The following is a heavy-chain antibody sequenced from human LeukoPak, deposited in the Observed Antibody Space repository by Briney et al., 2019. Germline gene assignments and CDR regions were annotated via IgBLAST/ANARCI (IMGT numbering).Heavy chain of an antibody. Sequence: GASVKVSCKVSGYTLTELSMHWVRQAPGKGLEWMGGFDPEDGETIYAQKFQGRVTMTEDTSTDTAYMELSSLRSDDTAVYYCARALTYGDYPLNYYYYYMDVWGKGTTVTVSS. CDR2: FDPEDGET. CDR1: GYTLTELS. D-gene: IGHD4-17*01. CDR3: ARALTYGDYPLNYYYYYMDV. V-gene: IGHV1-24*01. J-gene: IGHJ6*03.